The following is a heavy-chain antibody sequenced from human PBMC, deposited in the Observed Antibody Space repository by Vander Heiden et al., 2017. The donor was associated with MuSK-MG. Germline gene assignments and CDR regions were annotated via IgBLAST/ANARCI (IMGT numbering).Heavy chain of an antibody. CDR2: ISESGGNT. CDR1: GFTFSSYD. J-gene: IGHJ6*02. Sequence: GGGLVQPGGSLRLSCAASGFTFSSYDMTWVRQAPGKGLEWVSTISESGGNTYYADSVKGRFTISRDNSKNTLYLQMSSLRAEDTAGYYCYGMDVWGQGTTVTVSS. CDR3: YGMDV. V-gene: IGHV3-23*01.